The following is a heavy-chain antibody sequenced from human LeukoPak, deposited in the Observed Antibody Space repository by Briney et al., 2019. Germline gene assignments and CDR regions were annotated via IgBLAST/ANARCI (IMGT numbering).Heavy chain of an antibody. V-gene: IGHV5-51*01. D-gene: IGHD3-16*01. CDR2: IYPGAPDT. CDR3: ARLGDFDY. Sequence: GEYPNISCNGSGCSFTGDWIGWVPQIPGKGLEWIGIIYPGAPDTRNHPPLQGQVPISADKSITTAYLQCSSLKASDTAMYYCARLGDFDYWGQGTLVTVSS. CDR1: GCSFTGDW. J-gene: IGHJ4*02.